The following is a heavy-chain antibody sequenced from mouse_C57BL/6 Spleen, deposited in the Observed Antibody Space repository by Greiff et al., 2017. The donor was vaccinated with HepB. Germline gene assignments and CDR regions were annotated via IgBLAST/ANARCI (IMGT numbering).Heavy chain of an antibody. CDR1: GYTFTSYW. V-gene: IGHV1-64*01. D-gene: IGHD1-1*01. CDR3: ARRDGSSYDSMDY. Sequence: QVQLQQPGAELVKPGASVKLSCKASGYTFTSYWMHWVKQRPGQGLEWIGMIQPNSGSTNYNEKFKSKATLTVDKSSITAYMQLSILTSEASAVYYCARRDGSSYDSMDYWGQGTSVTVSS. J-gene: IGHJ4*01. CDR2: IQPNSGST.